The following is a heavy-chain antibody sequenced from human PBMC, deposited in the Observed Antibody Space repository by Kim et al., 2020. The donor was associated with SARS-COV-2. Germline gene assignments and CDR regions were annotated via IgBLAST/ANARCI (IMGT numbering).Heavy chain of an antibody. CDR3: ARHGPRYFDWFHNWFDP. CDR2: IKQDGSEK. Sequence: GGSLRLSCAASGFTFSSYWMSWVRQAPGKGLEWVANIKQDGSEKYYVDSVKGRFTISRDNAKNSLYLQMNSLRAEDTAVYYCARHGPRYFDWFHNWFDPWGQGTLVTVSS. CDR1: GFTFSSYW. V-gene: IGHV3-7*01. J-gene: IGHJ5*02. D-gene: IGHD3-9*01.